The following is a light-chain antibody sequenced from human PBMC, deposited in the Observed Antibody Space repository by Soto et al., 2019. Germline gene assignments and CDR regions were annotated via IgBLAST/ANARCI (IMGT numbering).Light chain of an antibody. CDR1: SSDVGGYNY. CDR2: DVS. J-gene: IGLJ2*01. Sequence: QSVLTQPASVSGSPGQSITISCTGTSSDVGGYNYVSWYQQHQGKAPKLIIYDVSNRPSGVSNRFSGSKSGNTASLTISGLQAEDEADYYCSSYTSSSTPVVFGGGTKLTVL. CDR3: SSYTSSSTPVV. V-gene: IGLV2-14*01.